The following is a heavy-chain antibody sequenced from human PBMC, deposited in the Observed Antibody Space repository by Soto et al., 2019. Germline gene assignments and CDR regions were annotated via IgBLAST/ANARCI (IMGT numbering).Heavy chain of an antibody. CDR2: INHSGST. V-gene: IGHV4-34*01. J-gene: IGHJ4*02. CDR3: AISHYDFWSGYTNFDD. D-gene: IGHD3-3*01. CDR1: GGSFSGYY. Sequence: PSETLSLTCAVYGGSFSGYYWSWIRQPPGKGLEWIGEINHSGSTNYNPSLKSRVTIPVDTSKNQFSLKLSSVTAADTAVYYCAISHYDFWSGYTNFDDWGQGTLVTVSS.